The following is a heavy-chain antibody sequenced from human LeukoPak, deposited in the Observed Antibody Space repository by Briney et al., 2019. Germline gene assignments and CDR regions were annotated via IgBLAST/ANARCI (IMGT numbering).Heavy chain of an antibody. CDR3: ARTTVTALDY. D-gene: IGHD4-17*01. V-gene: IGHV4-34*01. Sequence: SETLSLTCAAYGGSFSGYYWSWIRQPPGKGLEWIGEINHSGSTNYNPSLKSRVTISVDTSKNQFSLKLSSVTAADTAVYYCARTTVTALDYWGQGTLVTVSS. CDR2: INHSGST. J-gene: IGHJ4*02. CDR1: GGSFSGYY.